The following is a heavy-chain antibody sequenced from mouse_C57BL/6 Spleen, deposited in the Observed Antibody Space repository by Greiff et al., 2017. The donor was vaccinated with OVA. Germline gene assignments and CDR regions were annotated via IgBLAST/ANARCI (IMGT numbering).Heavy chain of an antibody. CDR3: ARRGFENWYFDV. CDR2: INPNNGGT. J-gene: IGHJ1*03. CDR1: GYTFTDYY. Sequence: EVQLQQSGPELVKPGASVKISCKASGYTFTDYYMNWVKQSHGKSLEWIGDINPNNGGTSYNQKFKGKATLTVDKSSSTAYMELRSLTSEDSAVYYCARRGFENWYFDVWGTGTTVTVSS. V-gene: IGHV1-26*01.